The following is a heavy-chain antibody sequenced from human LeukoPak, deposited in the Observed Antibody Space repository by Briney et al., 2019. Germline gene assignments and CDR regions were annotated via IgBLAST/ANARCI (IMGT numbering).Heavy chain of an antibody. CDR3: ARDYCSGGSCLIDY. V-gene: IGHV4-59*01. J-gene: IGHJ4*02. Sequence: SETLSLTCTVSGGSISSYYWSWIRQPPGKGLEWIGYIYYSGSTNYNPSLKSRVTISVDTSKNQFSLKLSSVTAADTAVYYCARDYCSGGSCLIDYWGQGTLVTASS. CDR2: IYYSGST. D-gene: IGHD2-15*01. CDR1: GGSISSYY.